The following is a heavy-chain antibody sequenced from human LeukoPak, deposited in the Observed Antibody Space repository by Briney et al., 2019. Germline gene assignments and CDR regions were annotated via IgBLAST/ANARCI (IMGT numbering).Heavy chain of an antibody. CDR2: ISENSKDI. CDR1: GFMISRYS. V-gene: IGHV3-21*01. Sequence: PGGSLRLACVAAGFMISRYSMNWVRQAPGKGLEWVSSISENSKDIFYVDSLKGRFTISRDNAKNSLYLQMTSLRADNTAVYYCAREVDEAFDMWGQGTMVTVSS. J-gene: IGHJ3*02. CDR3: AREVDEAFDM.